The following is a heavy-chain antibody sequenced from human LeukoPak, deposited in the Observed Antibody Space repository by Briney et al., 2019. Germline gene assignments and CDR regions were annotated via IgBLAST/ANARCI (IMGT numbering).Heavy chain of an antibody. CDR1: GFTFDDYA. CDR2: ISWEGDTT. J-gene: IGHJ4*02. Sequence: GGSLRLSCAASGFTFDDYAMHWVRQAPGKGLEWVALISWEGDTTYYADSVSGRFTISRDNSKNSLYLQMNSLRTEDTAFYYCTRDTDYGSATNYFDSWGQGTLVSVSS. V-gene: IGHV3-43*01. D-gene: IGHD3-10*01. CDR3: TRDTDYGSATNYFDS.